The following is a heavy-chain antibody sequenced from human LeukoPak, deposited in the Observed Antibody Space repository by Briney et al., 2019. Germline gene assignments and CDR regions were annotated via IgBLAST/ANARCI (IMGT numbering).Heavy chain of an antibody. J-gene: IGHJ4*02. D-gene: IGHD5-24*01. CDR1: GGSFSGYY. CDR3: ARVEIAVSLRFDY. V-gene: IGHV4-34*01. CDR2: TNHSGST. Sequence: PSETLSLTCAVYGGSFSGYYWSWIRQPPGKGLEWIGETNHSGSTNYNPSLKSRVTISVDTSKNQFSLKLSSVTAADTAVYYCARVEIAVSLRFDYWGQGTLVTVSS.